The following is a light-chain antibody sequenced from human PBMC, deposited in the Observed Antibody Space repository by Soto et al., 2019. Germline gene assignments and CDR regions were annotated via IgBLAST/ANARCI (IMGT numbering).Light chain of an antibody. CDR2: KAS. CDR1: QSISIW. Sequence: IQITQTPSTLSASVGDRVTITCRASQSISIWLAWYQQKPGKAPKLLIYKASSLESEVPSRFSGSGSGTEFTLTINSLQPDDSATYYSEQYNSDSTFGQGTKVEIK. V-gene: IGKV1-5*03. J-gene: IGKJ1*01. CDR3: EQYNSDST.